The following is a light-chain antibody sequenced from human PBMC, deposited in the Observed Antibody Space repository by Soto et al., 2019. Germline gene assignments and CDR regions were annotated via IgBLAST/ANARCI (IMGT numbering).Light chain of an antibody. CDR1: QAFSNL. CDR3: QKYDRAPWT. V-gene: IGKV1-12*01. CDR2: GAS. Sequence: DIQMTQSPSSVSASVGDRVIITCRASQAFSNLLAWYQQKPGKAPKLLIYGASTLQGGVPSRFSGSESGTDFTLTISGLQPEDVATYYCQKYDRAPWTFGQGTKVDIK. J-gene: IGKJ1*01.